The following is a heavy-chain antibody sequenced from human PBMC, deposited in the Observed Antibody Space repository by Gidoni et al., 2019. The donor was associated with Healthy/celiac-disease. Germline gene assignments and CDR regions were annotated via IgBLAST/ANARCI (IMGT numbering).Heavy chain of an antibody. Sequence: QVQLQQWGAGLLKPSETLSLTCAVYGGSFSGYYWSWIRQPPGKGLEWIGESNHSGSTNYNPSLKSRVTISVDTSKNQFSLKLSSVTAADTAVYYCARWHCSSTSCPYFDYWGQGTLVTVSS. J-gene: IGHJ4*02. CDR1: GGSFSGYY. D-gene: IGHD2-2*01. V-gene: IGHV4-34*01. CDR3: ARWHCSSTSCPYFDY. CDR2: SNHSGST.